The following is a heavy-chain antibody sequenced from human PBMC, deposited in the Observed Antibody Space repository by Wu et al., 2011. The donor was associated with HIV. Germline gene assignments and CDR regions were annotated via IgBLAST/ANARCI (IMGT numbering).Heavy chain of an antibody. CDR2: IIPMFKTP. J-gene: IGHJ6*03. V-gene: IGHV1-69*15. D-gene: IGHD1-1*01. CDR3: ARESEGQRMKDFYYYMAV. Sequence: QVQLVQSGAEVKKPGSSVKVSCKASGGTFSSEAFSWVRQAPGQGLEWMGRIIPMFKTPVYAEKFLGRVSIDADESTNTAYLELSSLRSDDTAIFYCARESEGQRMKDFYYYMAVWGKGTTVTVSS. CDR1: GGTFSSEA.